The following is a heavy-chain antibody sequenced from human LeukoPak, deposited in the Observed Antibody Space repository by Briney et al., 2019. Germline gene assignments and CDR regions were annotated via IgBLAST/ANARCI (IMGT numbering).Heavy chain of an antibody. CDR3: ASQWELHQHDY. Sequence: SETLSLTCTVSGGSISSSSYYWGWIRQPPGKGLEWIGSIYYSGSTYYNPSLKSRVTISVDTSKNQFSLKLSSVTAADTAVYYCASQWELHQHDYWGQGPLVTVSS. CDR2: IYYSGST. V-gene: IGHV4-39*01. CDR1: GGSISSSSYY. D-gene: IGHD1-26*01. J-gene: IGHJ4*02.